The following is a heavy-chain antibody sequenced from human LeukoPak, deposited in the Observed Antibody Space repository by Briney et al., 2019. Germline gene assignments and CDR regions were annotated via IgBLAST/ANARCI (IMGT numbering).Heavy chain of an antibody. CDR1: GGTFSSYA. D-gene: IGHD3-10*01. CDR3: ARVRLLWFGEAFFDY. CDR2: ISAYNGNT. J-gene: IGHJ4*02. V-gene: IGHV1-18*01. Sequence: ASVKVSCKASGGTFSSYAISWVRQAPGQGLEWMGWISAYNGNTNYAQKLQGRVTMTTDTSTSTAYMELRSLRSDDTAVYYCARVRLLWFGEAFFDYWGQGTLVTVSS.